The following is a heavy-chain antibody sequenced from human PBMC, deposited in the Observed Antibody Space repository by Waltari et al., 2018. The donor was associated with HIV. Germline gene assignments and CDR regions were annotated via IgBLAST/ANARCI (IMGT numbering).Heavy chain of an antibody. D-gene: IGHD2-21*02. Sequence: QLVESGGRLVQSGGSLRLSCVASDFTFGDYAMTWVRHPPGKGLQGIAYISSTSLNIKYADSVKGRFTISRDNTKKSLDLQMDNLRGDDTATYYCARDTLNFYFGLGLWGQGTTVSVSS. CDR3: ARDTLNFYFGLGL. CDR1: DFTFGDYA. J-gene: IGHJ6*02. CDR2: ISSTSLNI. V-gene: IGHV3-11*01.